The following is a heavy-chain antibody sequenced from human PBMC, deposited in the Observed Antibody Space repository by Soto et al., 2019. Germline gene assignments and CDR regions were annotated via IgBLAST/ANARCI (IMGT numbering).Heavy chain of an antibody. CDR3: ARDCVAVAGTDPGYYYYYGMDV. J-gene: IGHJ6*02. V-gene: IGHV1-46*01. CDR1: GYTFTSYY. CDR2: INPSGGST. D-gene: IGHD6-19*01. Sequence: ASVKVSCKASGYTFTSYYMHWVRQAPGQGLEWMGIINPSGGSTGYAQKFQGRVTMTRDTSTSTVYMELSSLRSEDTAVYYCARDCVAVAGTDPGYYYYYGMDVWGQGTTVTVSS.